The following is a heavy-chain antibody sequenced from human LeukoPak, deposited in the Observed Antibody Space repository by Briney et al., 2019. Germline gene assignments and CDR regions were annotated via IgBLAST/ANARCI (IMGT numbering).Heavy chain of an antibody. D-gene: IGHD3-16*01. J-gene: IGHJ4*02. CDR3: ARSSLGGFDY. Sequence: SQTLSLTCAISGDSVSSNRGAWNWIRQSPSRGLEWLGRTCYRSKWYQDYAVSMESRIIINPDTSKNQFSLQLNSVTPEDTAVYYCARSSLGGFDYWGQGTLVTVSS. CDR1: GDSVSSNRGA. CDR2: TCYRSKWYQ. V-gene: IGHV6-1*01.